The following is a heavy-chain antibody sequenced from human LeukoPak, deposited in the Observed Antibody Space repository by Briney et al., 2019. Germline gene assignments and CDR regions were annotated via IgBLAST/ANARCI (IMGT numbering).Heavy chain of an antibody. Sequence: GGSLRLSCAASGFTFSDYYMSWIRQAPGKGLEWVSYISSSGSTIYYADSVKGRFTISRDNAKNSLYLQMNSLRAEDTAVYYCARDAGFTSSSPYFDYWGQGTLVTVSS. CDR1: GFTFSDYY. CDR3: ARDAGFTSSSPYFDY. V-gene: IGHV3-11*04. J-gene: IGHJ4*02. D-gene: IGHD6-6*01. CDR2: ISSSGSTI.